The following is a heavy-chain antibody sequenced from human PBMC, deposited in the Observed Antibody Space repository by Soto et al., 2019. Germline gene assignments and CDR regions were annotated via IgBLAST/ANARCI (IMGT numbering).Heavy chain of an antibody. CDR2: ISKDGDKK. J-gene: IGHJ4*02. V-gene: IGHV3-30-3*01. CDR3: AREWSVANPGY. Sequence: GGSLRLSCAASGFTFSNYSMHWVRQAPGKGLERVAVISKDGDKKYYADSVKGRFTISRDNSKNTLYLQMNSLRPEDTAVHYCAREWSVANPGYWGQGTQVTSPQ. D-gene: IGHD5-12*01. CDR1: GFTFSNYS.